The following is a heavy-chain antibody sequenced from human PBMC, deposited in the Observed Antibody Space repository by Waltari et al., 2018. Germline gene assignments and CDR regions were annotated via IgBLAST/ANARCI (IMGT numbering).Heavy chain of an antibody. CDR1: GGTFSSYA. CDR3: ARENSGSGCDY. V-gene: IGHV1-69*05. CDR2: IIPIFGTA. J-gene: IGHJ4*02. D-gene: IGHD1-26*01. Sequence: QVQLVQSGAEVQKPGSSVKVSCKASGGTFSSYALSWVRQAPGQGIEWMGGIIPIFGTANYAQKFQGRVTITTDESTSTAYMELSSLRSEDTAVYYCARENSGSGCDYWGQGTLVTVSS.